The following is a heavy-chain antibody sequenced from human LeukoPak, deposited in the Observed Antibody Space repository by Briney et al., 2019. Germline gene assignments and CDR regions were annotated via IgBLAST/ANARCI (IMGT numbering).Heavy chain of an antibody. D-gene: IGHD3-16*01. CDR3: ARGFYGNYYYYGMDV. Sequence: SETLSLTCTVSGGSISSYYWSWIRQPPGKGLEWIGYIYYSGSTNYNPSLKSRVTISVDTSKNQFSLKLSSVTAADTAVYYCARGFYGNYYYYGMDVWGKGTTVTVS. V-gene: IGHV4-59*01. CDR1: GGSISSYY. CDR2: IYYSGST. J-gene: IGHJ6*04.